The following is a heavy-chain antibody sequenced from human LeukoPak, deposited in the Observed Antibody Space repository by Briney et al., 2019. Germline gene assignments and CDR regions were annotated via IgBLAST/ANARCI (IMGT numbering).Heavy chain of an antibody. CDR2: INHSGST. CDR3: ARGGYSGYDRLGY. J-gene: IGHJ4*02. Sequence: RSSETLSLTCAVYGGSFSGCYWSWIRQPPGKGLEWIGEINHSGSTNYNPSLKSRVTISVDTSKNQFSLKLSSVTAADTAVYYCARGGYSGYDRLGYWGQGTLVTVSS. D-gene: IGHD5-12*01. V-gene: IGHV4-34*01. CDR1: GGSFSGCY.